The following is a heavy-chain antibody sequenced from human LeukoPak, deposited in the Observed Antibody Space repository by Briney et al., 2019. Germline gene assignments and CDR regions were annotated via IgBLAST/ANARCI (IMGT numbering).Heavy chain of an antibody. V-gene: IGHV4-59*01. CDR1: GGSISNYY. D-gene: IGHD1-26*01. J-gene: IGHJ5*02. CDR2: IYYSGGT. Sequence: TSETLSLTCTVSGGSISNYYWHWIRQPPGKGLEWIGYIYYSGGTNYSPSLKSRVTISVDTSKNQFSQKLTSVTAADTAVYYCARDPSGSFFNWFDPWGQGTLVTVSS. CDR3: ARDPSGSFFNWFDP.